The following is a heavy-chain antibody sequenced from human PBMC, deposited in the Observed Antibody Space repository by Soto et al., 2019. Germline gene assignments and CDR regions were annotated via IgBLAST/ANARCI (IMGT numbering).Heavy chain of an antibody. CDR1: GFSFSVYT. D-gene: IGHD6-6*01. J-gene: IGHJ4*02. Sequence: SLRLSCAASGFSFSVYTMNWVRQAPGKGLEWVSSISSSSSYIYYADSLKGRFTISRDNAKNSVYLQMNSLRAEDTAVYYCARGIAARTPPDNWGQGTLVTSPQ. V-gene: IGHV3-21*01. CDR3: ARGIAARTPPDN. CDR2: ISSSSSYI.